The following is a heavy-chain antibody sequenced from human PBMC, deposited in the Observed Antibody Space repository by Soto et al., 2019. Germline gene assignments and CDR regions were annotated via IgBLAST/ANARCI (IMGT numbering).Heavy chain of an antibody. D-gene: IGHD4-17*01. CDR2: IYHGGSP. V-gene: IGHV4-30-2*01. J-gene: IGHJ2*01. CDR1: GGSISSGDSS. CDR3: ARDLHDSGDWYFDL. Sequence: QLQLQESGSGLVKPSQTLSLTCAVSGGSISSGDSSWSWIRQPPGKGLEWIGYIYHGGSPYYSPSLKSRVTMSVDRSKNQFSLKLSSVTAADTAVYFCARDLHDSGDWYFDLWGRGTLVTVSS.